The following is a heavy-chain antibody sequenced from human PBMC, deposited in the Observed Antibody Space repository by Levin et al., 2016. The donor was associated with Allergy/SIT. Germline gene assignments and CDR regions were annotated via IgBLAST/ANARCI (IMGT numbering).Heavy chain of an antibody. Sequence: GGSLRLSCAVSGFTVGDNYMNWVRQAPGVGLEWLAIIYLAGSTDYADSVKGRFIISKDNSENTVYLQMNSLTAEDTAVYYCARMSGKMYRDFDYWGQGTLVTVSS. D-gene: IGHD4-23*01. CDR2: IYLAGST. V-gene: IGHV3-66*01. CDR3: ARMSGKMYRDFDY. J-gene: IGHJ4*02. CDR1: GFTVGDNY.